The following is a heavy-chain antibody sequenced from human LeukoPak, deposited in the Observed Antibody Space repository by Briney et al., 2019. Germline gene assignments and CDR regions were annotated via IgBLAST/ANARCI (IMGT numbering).Heavy chain of an antibody. V-gene: IGHV1-2*04. CDR1: GYTFTGYY. Sequence: ASVKVSCKASGYTFTGYYMHWVRQAPGQGLEWMGWINPNSGGTNYAQKFQGWVTMTRDTSISTAYMELSRLRSDDTAVYYCAREGGSVGADEMYYFDYWAREPWSPSPQ. D-gene: IGHD1-26*01. CDR2: INPNSGGT. J-gene: IGHJ4*02. CDR3: AREGGSVGADEMYYFDY.